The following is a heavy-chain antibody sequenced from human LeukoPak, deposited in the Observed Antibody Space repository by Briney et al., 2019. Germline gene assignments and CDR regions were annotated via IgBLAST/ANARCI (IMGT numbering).Heavy chain of an antibody. CDR1: GYSISSGYH. V-gene: IGHV4-38-2*01. Sequence: SETLSLTCAVSGYSISSGYHWAWIRQPPGKGLEWIGSIHRSGSTYYNPSLKSRVTISLDTSKNQFSLRLTSVTAADTAVYYCGRIDRAPDYWGQGTLVTVSS. CDR3: GRIDRAPDY. J-gene: IGHJ4*02. D-gene: IGHD3-10*01. CDR2: IHRSGST.